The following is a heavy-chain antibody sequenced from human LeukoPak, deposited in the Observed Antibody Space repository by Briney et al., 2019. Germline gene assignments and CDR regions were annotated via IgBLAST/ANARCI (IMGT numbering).Heavy chain of an antibody. CDR2: IYYSGST. D-gene: IGHD6-19*01. Sequence: SETLSLTCTVSGGSISSGGYYWSWIRQHPGKGLEWIGYIYYSGSTYYNPSPKSRVTISVDTSKNQFSLKLSSVTAADTAVYYCARFIGIAVAGTIDYWGQGTLVTVSS. J-gene: IGHJ4*02. V-gene: IGHV4-31*03. CDR3: ARFIGIAVAGTIDY. CDR1: GGSISSGGYY.